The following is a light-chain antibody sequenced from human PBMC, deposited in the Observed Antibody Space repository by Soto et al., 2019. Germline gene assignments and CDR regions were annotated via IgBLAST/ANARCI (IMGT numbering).Light chain of an antibody. J-gene: IGLJ1*01. CDR2: DTS. CDR1: TGAVTSGHY. V-gene: IGLV7-46*01. CDR3: LLSYNGPYV. Sequence: QAVVTQEPSLTVSPGGTVTLTCGSSTGAVTSGHYPYWFQQKPGQAPRTLIYDTSKKHSWTPARFSGYLLGGKAALTLSGAQPEDEAEYYCLLSYNGPYVFGAGTKVNVL.